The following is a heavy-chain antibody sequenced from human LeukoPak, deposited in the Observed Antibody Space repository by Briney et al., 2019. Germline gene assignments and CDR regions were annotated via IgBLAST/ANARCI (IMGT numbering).Heavy chain of an antibody. CDR1: GLTFSNYG. D-gene: IGHD1-1*01. CDR2: IRYDGRNK. J-gene: IGHJ4*02. Sequence: PGGSLRLSCAAAGLTFSNYGMHWARQAPGKGLQWVAYIRYDGRNKYSADSVKGRFTIYRDNSKGTLYLQMNSLRPEDTAVYYCAKGGSNNWSFDNWGQGTLVTVSS. CDR3: AKGGSNNWSFDN. V-gene: IGHV3-30*02.